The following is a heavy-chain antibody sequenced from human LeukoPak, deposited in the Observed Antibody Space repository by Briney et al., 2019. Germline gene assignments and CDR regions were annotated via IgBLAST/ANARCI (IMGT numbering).Heavy chain of an antibody. J-gene: IGHJ3*02. Sequence: PGGSLRLSCAASGFTVSSNYMTWVRQAPGKGLEWVSVIHKNAITYYADPVKGRFTISRDNSKNSLYLQMNSLRAEDTAVYYCARDESSGYSSRGVFDIWGQGTMVTVSS. CDR3: ARDESSGYSSRGVFDI. CDR2: IHKNAIT. V-gene: IGHV3-53*01. D-gene: IGHD3-22*01. CDR1: GFTVSSNY.